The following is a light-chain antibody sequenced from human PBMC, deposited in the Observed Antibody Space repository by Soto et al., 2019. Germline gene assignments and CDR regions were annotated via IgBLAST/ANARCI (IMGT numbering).Light chain of an antibody. J-gene: IGKJ1*01. CDR2: GAS. Sequence: ENVLTQFPGTLSFSPGERATLSCRASQSGSSTYLAWYQQKPGQAPRLLIYGASTRATGIPARFGGSGSGTDFTLTISSLQSEDFAVYYCQQSNLWPQTFGQGTKVDIK. V-gene: IGKV3-15*01. CDR3: QQSNLWPQT. CDR1: QSGSSTY.